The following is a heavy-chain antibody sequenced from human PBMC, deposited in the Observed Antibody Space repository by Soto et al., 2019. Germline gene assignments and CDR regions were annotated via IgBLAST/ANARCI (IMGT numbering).Heavy chain of an antibody. Sequence: GASVKVSCKASGYTFTRYGISWVRQAPGQGLEFMGWISAYNGNTNYAQKLQGRVTMTTDTSTSTAYMELRSLRDEDTALYYCARGRYLDSSDYWVANLPFDHWGLGTLVTVAS. CDR2: ISAYNGNT. J-gene: IGHJ4*02. V-gene: IGHV1-18*01. D-gene: IGHD3-22*01. CDR3: ARGRYLDSSDYWVANLPFDH. CDR1: GYTFTRYG.